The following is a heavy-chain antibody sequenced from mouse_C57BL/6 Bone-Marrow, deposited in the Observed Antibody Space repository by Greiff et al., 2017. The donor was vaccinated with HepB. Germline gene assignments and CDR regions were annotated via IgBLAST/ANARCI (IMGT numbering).Heavy chain of an antibody. J-gene: IGHJ3*01. V-gene: IGHV1-81*01. CDR1: GYTFTSYG. CDR3: ARSDRRAY. Sequence: VKLVESGAELARPGASVKLSCKASGYTFTSYGISWVKQRTGQGLEWIGEIYPRSGNTYYNEKFKGKATLTADKSSSTAYMELRSLTSEDSAVYFCARSDRRAYWGQGTLVTVSA. CDR2: IYPRSGNT.